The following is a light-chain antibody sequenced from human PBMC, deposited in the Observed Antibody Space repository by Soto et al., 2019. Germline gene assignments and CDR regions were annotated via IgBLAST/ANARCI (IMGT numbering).Light chain of an antibody. J-gene: IGKJ4*01. CDR1: QDINKW. CDR2: SAS. Sequence: DIQMTQSPSSVSASVGDRVTITCRARQDINKWLAWYQQKPGTAPKLLIYSASSLYTGVPSRFSGSGSGTDVTLTISRLQPEDFATYYCQQANTFALNFGGGPKVDI. CDR3: QQANTFALN. V-gene: IGKV1-12*01.